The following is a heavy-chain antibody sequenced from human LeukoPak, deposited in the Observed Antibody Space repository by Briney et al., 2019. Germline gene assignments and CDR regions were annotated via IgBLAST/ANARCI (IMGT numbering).Heavy chain of an antibody. CDR1: GYSFTGYY. Sequence: ASVKVSCKTSGYSFTGYYIHWVRQAPGQGHEWMGWINPNSGGANYAQKFQGRVTVTRDTSISTAYMELSRLRSDDTAVYYCARGRLFGEVIRWGQGTLVTVSS. V-gene: IGHV1-2*02. D-gene: IGHD3-3*01. CDR3: ARGRLFGEVIR. J-gene: IGHJ4*02. CDR2: INPNSGGA.